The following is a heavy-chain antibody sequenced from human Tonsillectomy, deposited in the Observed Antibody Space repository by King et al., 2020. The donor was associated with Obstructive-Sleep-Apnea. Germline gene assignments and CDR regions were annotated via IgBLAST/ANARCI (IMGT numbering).Heavy chain of an antibody. CDR1: GGSISTYY. D-gene: IGHD4-17*01. Sequence: QLQESGPGLVKPSETLSLICTVSGGSISTYYWSWIRQPPGKGLEWIGYIYYSGSTNYNPSLKSRVTISVDTSKNPFSLKLSSVTAADTAVYYCARHADYGDQYYFHYWGQGTLVTVSS. CDR3: ARHADYGDQYYFHY. J-gene: IGHJ4*02. V-gene: IGHV4-59*08. CDR2: IYYSGST.